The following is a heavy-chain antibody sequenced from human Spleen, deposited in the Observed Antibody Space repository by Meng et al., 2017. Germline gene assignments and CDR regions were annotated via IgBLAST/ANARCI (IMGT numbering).Heavy chain of an antibody. J-gene: IGHJ4*02. V-gene: IGHV3-23*01. D-gene: IGHD3-22*01. Sequence: GESLKISCATSGFTFSNYAMSWVRQAPGKGLEWVSSISGSTKSTYYADSVKGRFTISRDNPKNSLYLQMNSLRAEDTALYYCAAYYYDTSGIDYWGQGTLVTVSS. CDR3: AAYYYDTSGIDY. CDR2: ISGSTKST. CDR1: GFTFSNYA.